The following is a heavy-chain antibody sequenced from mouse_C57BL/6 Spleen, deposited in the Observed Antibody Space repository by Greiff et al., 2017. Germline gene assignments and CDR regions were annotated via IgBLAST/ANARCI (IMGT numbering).Heavy chain of an antibody. Sequence: VKLQESGAELARPGASVKLSCKASGYTFTSYGISWVKQRTGQGLEWIGEIYPRSGNTYYNEKFKGKATLTADKSSSTAYMELRSLTSEDSAVYFCASYDYDERDFDYWGQGTTLTVSS. D-gene: IGHD2-4*01. CDR1: GYTFTSYG. CDR3: ASYDYDERDFDY. J-gene: IGHJ2*01. CDR2: IYPRSGNT. V-gene: IGHV1-81*01.